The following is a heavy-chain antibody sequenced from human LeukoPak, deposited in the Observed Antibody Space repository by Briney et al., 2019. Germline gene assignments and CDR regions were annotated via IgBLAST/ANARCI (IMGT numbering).Heavy chain of an antibody. D-gene: IGHD2-15*01. Sequence: GGSLRLSCTASGLIYDDCGTNWVRQVTGKGLEWVSGINWNSGSINYVESVRGRFTISRDNAKNSLYLQMNSLRAEDTAVYYCVRDFHCSDGSCPLFDYWGQGTLVTVSS. CDR1: GLIYDDCG. CDR3: VRDFHCSDGSCPLFDY. V-gene: IGHV3-20*04. CDR2: INWNSGSI. J-gene: IGHJ4*02.